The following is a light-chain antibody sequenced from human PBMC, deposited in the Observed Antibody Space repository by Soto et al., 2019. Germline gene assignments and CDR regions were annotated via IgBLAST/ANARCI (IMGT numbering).Light chain of an antibody. J-gene: IGLJ2*01. CDR3: QVWHIISDHVV. Sequence: SYELTRPPSVSVAPGQTARITCEGNNIGSKSVHWYQQKPGQAPVLVVYGDSDRPSGTPERFSGSDSGNTATLTIGGVEAGDEADYYCQVWHIISDHVVFGGGTKLTVL. V-gene: IGLV3-21*02. CDR1: NIGSKS. CDR2: GDS.